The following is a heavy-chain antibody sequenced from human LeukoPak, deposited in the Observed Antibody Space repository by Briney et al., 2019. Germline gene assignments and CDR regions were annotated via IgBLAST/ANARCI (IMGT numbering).Heavy chain of an antibody. J-gene: IGHJ6*02. Sequence: PGGSLRLSCAASGFTFSSYAMHWVCQAPGKGLEWVAVISYDGSNKYYADSVKGRFTISRDNSKNTLYLQMNSLRAEDTAVYYCARDMNQLLDYYYYGMDVWGQGTTVTVSS. CDR2: ISYDGSNK. CDR3: ARDMNQLLDYYYYGMDV. V-gene: IGHV3-30-3*01. D-gene: IGHD2-2*01. CDR1: GFTFSSYA.